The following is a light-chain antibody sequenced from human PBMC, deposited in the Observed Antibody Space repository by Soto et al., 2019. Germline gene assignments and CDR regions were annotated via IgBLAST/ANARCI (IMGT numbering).Light chain of an antibody. CDR3: QVWDSSSDLWV. Sequence: SYELTQLPSVSVAPGKTARITCGGNNIGSKSVHWYQQKPGQAPVLVIYYDSDRPSGIPERFSGSNSGNTATLTISRVEAGDEADYCCQVWDSSSDLWVFGGGTKLTVL. CDR1: NIGSKS. J-gene: IGLJ3*02. CDR2: YDS. V-gene: IGLV3-21*04.